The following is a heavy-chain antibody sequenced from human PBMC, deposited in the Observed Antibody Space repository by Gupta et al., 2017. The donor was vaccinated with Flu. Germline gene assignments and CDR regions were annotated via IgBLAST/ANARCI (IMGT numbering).Heavy chain of an antibody. CDR2: IDASGAT. CDR3: ARIRSGGNWFDS. Sequence: QVRLQESGPGLVKPLQTLSLTCTVSGDSITSGDYYWNWVRQPAGKGLEWIGRIDASGATYYNAAINGRVTMSIQTSKNQLSLKLISMTAADTAVYYCARIRSGGNWFDSWGQGTLVTVSS. J-gene: IGHJ5*01. V-gene: IGHV4-61*02. D-gene: IGHD2-15*01. CDR1: GDSITSGDYY.